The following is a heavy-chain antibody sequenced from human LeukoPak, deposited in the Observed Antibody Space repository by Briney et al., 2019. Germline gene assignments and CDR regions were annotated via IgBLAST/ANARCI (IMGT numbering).Heavy chain of an antibody. CDR1: GFTFSSYA. CDR3: AQGGPGYSSGWYPTAEYFRH. D-gene: IGHD6-19*01. J-gene: IGHJ1*01. CDR2: INGSGGST. V-gene: IGHV3-23*01. Sequence: GGSLRLSCAASGFTFSSYAMSWVRQAPGKGLEWVSDINGSGGSTYYADSVKGRFTISRDNSKNTLYLQMNSLGAEDTAVYYCAQGGPGYSSGWYPTAEYFRHWGQGTLVTVSS.